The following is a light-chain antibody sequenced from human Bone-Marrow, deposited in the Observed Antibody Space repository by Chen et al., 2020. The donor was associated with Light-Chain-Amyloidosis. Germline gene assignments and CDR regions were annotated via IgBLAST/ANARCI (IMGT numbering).Light chain of an antibody. CDR1: DLPTKY. CDR3: QSADSSGTDEVI. V-gene: IGLV3-25*03. CDR2: RDT. Sequence: SYELTQPPSVSVSPGQTARITCSGDDLPTKYAYCYQQNPGQAPVLVIHRDTERPSGISERFSGASSGTTATLTISGGQAEDEADHHCQSADSSGTDEVIFGGGTKLTVL. J-gene: IGLJ2*01.